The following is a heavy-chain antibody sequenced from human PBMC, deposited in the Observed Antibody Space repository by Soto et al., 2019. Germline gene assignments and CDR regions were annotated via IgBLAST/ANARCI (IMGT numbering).Heavy chain of an antibody. CDR3: ARGGRGSRIYFLYYFDL. CDR1: AGSLSNYY. J-gene: IGHJ4*02. D-gene: IGHD2-21*01. Sequence: SETLSLTCSVSAGSLSNYYWTWIRQSPGKGLEWIGEIYHTGSTKYNPSLKSRVAISVDMSKNQFSLTLNSVTPADTALYYCARGGRGSRIYFLYYFDLGGQGALVAVSS. CDR2: IYHTGST. V-gene: IGHV4-59*01.